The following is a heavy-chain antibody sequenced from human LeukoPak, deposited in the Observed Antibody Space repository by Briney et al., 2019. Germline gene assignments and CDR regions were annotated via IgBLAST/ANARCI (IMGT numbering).Heavy chain of an antibody. CDR2: IWYDGSNK. CDR3: ARDRDSSGYYYESTPFDY. Sequence: GGSLRLSCAASGFTFSSYGMHWVRQASGKGLEWVAVIWYDGSNKYYADSVKGRFTISRDNSKNTLYLQMNSLRAEDTAVYYCARDRDSSGYYYESTPFDYWGQGTLVTVSS. D-gene: IGHD3-22*01. J-gene: IGHJ4*02. CDR1: GFTFSSYG. V-gene: IGHV3-33*01.